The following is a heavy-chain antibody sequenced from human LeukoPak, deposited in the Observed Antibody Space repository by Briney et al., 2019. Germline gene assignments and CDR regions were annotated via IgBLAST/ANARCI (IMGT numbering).Heavy chain of an antibody. J-gene: IGHJ3*02. Sequence: GASVKVSCKASGYTFTSYGISWVRQAPGQGLEWMGWISAYNGNTNYAQKLQGRVTMTTDTSTSTAYMELRSLRSDDTAVYYCAGFYDYIWGSYRTADAFDIWGQGTMATVSS. V-gene: IGHV1-18*01. CDR2: ISAYNGNT. CDR3: AGFYDYIWGSYRTADAFDI. D-gene: IGHD3-16*02. CDR1: GYTFTSYG.